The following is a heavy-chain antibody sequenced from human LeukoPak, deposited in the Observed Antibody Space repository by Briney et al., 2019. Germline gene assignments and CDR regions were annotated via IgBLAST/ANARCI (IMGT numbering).Heavy chain of an antibody. CDR2: IKSDGST. D-gene: IGHD3-22*01. V-gene: IGHV3-74*01. J-gene: IGHJ1*01. CDR3: ARAPSEIGGYYPEYFRH. Sequence: GGSLRLSCAASGFTFSTYWMHWVRQAPGKGLVWVSRIKSDGSTNYADSVKGRFTISRDNANNTLSLQMNSLRPEDTGAYYCARAPSEIGGYYPEYFRHWAQGTLVTVSS. CDR1: GFTFSTYW.